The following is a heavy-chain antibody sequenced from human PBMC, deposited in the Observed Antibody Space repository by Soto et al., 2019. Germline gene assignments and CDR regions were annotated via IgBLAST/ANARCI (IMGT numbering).Heavy chain of an antibody. Sequence: PGESLKISCKGSGYSFTNYWIGWVRQMPGKGLEWMGIIYPGDSDTRYSPSFQGQVTISADKSISTAYLQWSSLKTSDTAMYFCARPNQQLVLGYFDYWGQGTLVTAPQ. V-gene: IGHV5-51*01. D-gene: IGHD6-6*01. CDR1: GYSFTNYW. CDR2: IYPGDSDT. CDR3: ARPNQQLVLGYFDY. J-gene: IGHJ4*02.